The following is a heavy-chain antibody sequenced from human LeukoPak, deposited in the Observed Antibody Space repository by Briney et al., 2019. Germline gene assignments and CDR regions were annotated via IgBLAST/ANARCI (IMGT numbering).Heavy chain of an antibody. CDR2: IYHSGRT. Sequence: SETLSLTCTVSGYSISSGYYWGWIRQPPGKGLEWIGSIYHSGRTFYNPSLKSRVTISVDTSKNQFSLKLTSVTAADTAVYYCARGTGMATTNFDYWGQGTLVTVSS. J-gene: IGHJ4*02. V-gene: IGHV4-38-2*02. CDR3: ARGTGMATTNFDY. CDR1: GYSISSGYY. D-gene: IGHD5-24*01.